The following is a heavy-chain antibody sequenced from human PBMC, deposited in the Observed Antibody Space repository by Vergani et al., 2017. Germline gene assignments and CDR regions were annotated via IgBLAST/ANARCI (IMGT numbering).Heavy chain of an antibody. CDR3: ARDFRVYDYICGSCRASEDCFDY. CDR1: GFTFSSYW. D-gene: IGHD3-16*02. J-gene: IGHJ4*01. V-gene: IGHV3-7*01. Sequence: EVQLVESGGGLVQPGGSLRLSCAASGFTFSSYWMSWVRQAPGKGLEWVANIKQDGSEKYYVDSVKGRFTISRDNAKNSMYLQMNSLRAEDTAVDYCARDFRVYDYICGSCRASEDCFDYWGQGTLVTVSS. CDR2: IKQDGSEK.